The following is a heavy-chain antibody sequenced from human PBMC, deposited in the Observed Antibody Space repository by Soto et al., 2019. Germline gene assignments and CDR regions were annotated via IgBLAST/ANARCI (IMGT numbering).Heavy chain of an antibody. CDR2: IYYTGKT. Sequence: QVQLQESGPGLVKPSQTLSLTCTVSGGSISSGGTGSYWTWIRQLPGKGLEWIGYIYYTGKTYYTPSLKSRPTISIDTSEIQFSLKLTSVTAADTAVYFCASGHDAYKVRYWGQGTLVTVSS. CDR3: ASGHDAYKVRY. D-gene: IGHD1-1*01. J-gene: IGHJ4*02. CDR1: GGSISSGGTGSY. V-gene: IGHV4-31*03.